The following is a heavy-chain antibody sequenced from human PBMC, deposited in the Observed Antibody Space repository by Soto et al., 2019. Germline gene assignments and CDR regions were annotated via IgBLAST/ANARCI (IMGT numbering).Heavy chain of an antibody. CDR2: FDPEDGET. CDR1: GYTLTELS. Sequence: ASVTVSCKVSGYTLTELSMRWVRQAPGKGLEWMGGFDPEDGETIYAQKFQGRVTMTEDTSTDTAYMELSSLRSEDTAVYYCATGISQQLAFDPWGQGTLVTVSS. D-gene: IGHD6-13*01. J-gene: IGHJ5*02. V-gene: IGHV1-24*01. CDR3: ATGISQQLAFDP.